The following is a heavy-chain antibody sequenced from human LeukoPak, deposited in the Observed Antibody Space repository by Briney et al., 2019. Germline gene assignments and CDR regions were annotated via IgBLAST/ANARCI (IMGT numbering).Heavy chain of an antibody. J-gene: IGHJ4*02. D-gene: IGHD2-15*01. Sequence: PSETLSLTCDVSGYSISNDYYWGWLRQPPGEGLEWIGSIYHTGSSYYHPFLKSRVPIPVDTSKNELFLKMRSVTAADTAVYYCARGGIVVAVYFDFWGRGTLVTVS. CDR3: ARGGIVVAVYFDF. CDR1: GYSISNDYY. CDR2: IYHTGSS. V-gene: IGHV4-38-2*01.